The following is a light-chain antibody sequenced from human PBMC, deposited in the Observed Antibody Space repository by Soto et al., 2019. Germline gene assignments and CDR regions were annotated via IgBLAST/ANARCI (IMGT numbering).Light chain of an antibody. Sequence: EIVLTQSPGTLSLSPGDRATLSCRASQSVSSSFFGWYQQQPHHATSLLIYGASNTATGIPDRFSGGGSGTDFNLTISRLKPEDFAVYDCQQHRKSAMFTFGEGTKLEIK. CDR1: QSVSSSF. CDR2: GAS. J-gene: IGKJ2*01. V-gene: IGKV3-20*01. CDR3: QQHRKSAMFT.